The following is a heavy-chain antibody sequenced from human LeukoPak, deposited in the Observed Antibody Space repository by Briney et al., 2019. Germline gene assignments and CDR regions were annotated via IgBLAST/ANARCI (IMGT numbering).Heavy chain of an antibody. D-gene: IGHD3-22*01. V-gene: IGHV1-18*01. CDR1: GYTFTSYG. Sequence: ASVKVSCKASGYTFTSYGISWVRQAPGQGLERMGWISAYNGNTNYAQKLQGRVTMTTDTSTSTAYMELRSLRSDDTAVYYCAREAKDYYDSSGYYYVFDYWGQGTLVTVSS. CDR3: AREAKDYYDSSGYYYVFDY. CDR2: ISAYNGNT. J-gene: IGHJ4*02.